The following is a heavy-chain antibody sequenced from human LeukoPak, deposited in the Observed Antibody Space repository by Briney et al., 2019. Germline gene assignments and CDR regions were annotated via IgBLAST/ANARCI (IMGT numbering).Heavy chain of an antibody. CDR3: ARLRGYCSSTSCYGNYYYGMDV. CDR2: IYYSGST. Sequence: SETLSLTCTVSGGSISSSSYYWGWLRQPPGKGLEWIGSIYYSGSTYYNPSLKSRVTISVDTSKNQFSLKLSSVTAADTAVYYCARLRGYCSSTSCYGNYYYGMDVWGQGTTVTVSS. J-gene: IGHJ6*02. CDR1: GGSISSSSYY. V-gene: IGHV4-39*01. D-gene: IGHD2-2*01.